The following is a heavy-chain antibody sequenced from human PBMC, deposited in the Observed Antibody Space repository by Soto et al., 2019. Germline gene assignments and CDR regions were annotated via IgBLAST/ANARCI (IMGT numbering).Heavy chain of an antibody. J-gene: IGHJ6*02. V-gene: IGHV4-61*01. CDR2: IYYSGST. D-gene: IGHD6-13*01. CDR3: GARRQHYNYGLDM. Sequence: SETLSLTCTVSGGSVSSGSYYWSWIRQPPGKGLEWIGYIYYSGSTNYNPSLKSRVTISVDTSKNQFSLKLSSVTAADTAVYYCGARRQHYNYGLDMWDQGTTVTVS. CDR1: GGSVSSGSYY.